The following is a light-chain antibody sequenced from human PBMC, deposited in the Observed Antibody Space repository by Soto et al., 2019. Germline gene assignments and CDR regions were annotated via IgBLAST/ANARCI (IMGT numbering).Light chain of an antibody. V-gene: IGKV1-5*01. CDR1: QSISSW. CDR3: QQYNSYSYT. CDR2: DAS. J-gene: IGKJ2*01. Sequence: DIQMTQSPSTLSASVGDRDTITCRASQSISSWLAWYQQKPGKAPKLLIYDASSLESGVPSRFSGSGSGTEFTLTISSLQPDDFATYYCQQYNSYSYTFGQGTKVDIK.